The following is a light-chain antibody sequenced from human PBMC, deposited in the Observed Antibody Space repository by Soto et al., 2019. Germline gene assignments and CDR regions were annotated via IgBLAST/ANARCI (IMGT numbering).Light chain of an antibody. V-gene: IGKV3-15*01. J-gene: IGKJ4*01. CDR2: GAS. Sequence: EKVMTQSPASLSVSPGERVTLSCRASQSVTSYLAWYQQKPGQAPRLLIYGASTRATGIPARFSGSGSGTEFTLTISSLQSEDFAVYYCQQYNNWPLTFGGGTKVDIK. CDR1: QSVTSY. CDR3: QQYNNWPLT.